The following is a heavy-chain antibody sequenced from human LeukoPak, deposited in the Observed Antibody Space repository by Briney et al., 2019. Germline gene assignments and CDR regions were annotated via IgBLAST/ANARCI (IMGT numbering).Heavy chain of an antibody. CDR2: IWYDGSNI. D-gene: IGHD3-22*01. CDR1: GLSFSSHG. Sequence: GTSLSLSCAASGLSFSSHGMHWVRQAPGKGLEWVAVIWYDGSNIYYADSVKGRFTISRDNSKNTLYLQMNSLRAEDTALYYCARARNDYDSNGFSVLDYWGQGPLVTVSS. V-gene: IGHV3-33*01. CDR3: ARARNDYDSNGFSVLDY. J-gene: IGHJ4*02.